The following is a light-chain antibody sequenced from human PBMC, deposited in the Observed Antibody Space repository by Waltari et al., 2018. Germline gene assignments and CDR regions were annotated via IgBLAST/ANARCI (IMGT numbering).Light chain of an antibody. J-gene: IGKJ1*01. CDR1: QSISDY. Sequence: DIQMTQSPSSLSVSVGGRVTITCRATQSISDYLNWYQQKPGKAPNLLIYAASHLKTGVPSRCSGSGAGTHFTLTISSLQPEAFATYCCQQSHTAPWTFGQGTKV. CDR3: QQSHTAPWT. V-gene: IGKV1-39*01. CDR2: AAS.